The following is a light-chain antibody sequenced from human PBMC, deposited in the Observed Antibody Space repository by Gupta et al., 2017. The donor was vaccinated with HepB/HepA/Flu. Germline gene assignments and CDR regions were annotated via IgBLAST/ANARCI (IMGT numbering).Light chain of an antibody. J-gene: IGLJ2*01. CDR3: QSYDSSLSKGV. CDR1: SANIGAGYD. CDR2: GNS. V-gene: IGLV1-40*01. Sequence: QSVLTQPPSWSGAPGQRVTISCTGSSANIGAGYDVHWYQQLPGTATKLLIYGNSNRPSGVPDRFSGSKSGTSASLAITGLQAEDEADYYCQSYDSSLSKGVFGGGTKLTVL.